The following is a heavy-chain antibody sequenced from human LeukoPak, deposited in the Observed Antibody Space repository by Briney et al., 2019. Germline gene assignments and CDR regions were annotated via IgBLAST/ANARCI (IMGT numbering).Heavy chain of an antibody. D-gene: IGHD4-17*01. CDR3: ARDSASTPYGDYDY. CDR2: ISAYNGNT. J-gene: IGHJ4*02. CDR1: GYTFTSYG. V-gene: IGHV1-18*01. Sequence: ASVKVSRKASGYTFTSYGISWVRQAPGQGLEWMGWISAYNGNTNYAQKLQGRVTMTTDTSTSTAYMELRSLRSDDTAMYYCARDSASTPYGDYDYWGQGTLVTVSS.